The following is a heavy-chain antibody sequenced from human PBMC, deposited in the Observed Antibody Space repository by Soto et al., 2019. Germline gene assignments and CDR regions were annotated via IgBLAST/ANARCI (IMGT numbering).Heavy chain of an antibody. D-gene: IGHD7-27*01. Sequence: PSETLSLTCAVYGESFSGYYWSWIRQPPGKGLEWIGEINRSRSTNHNPSLKSRVTISVDTSKNQFSLKLNSVTAADTAVYYCARGWVGTRSHYFRFWGQGTLVTVSS. CDR3: ARGWVGTRSHYFRF. V-gene: IGHV4-34*01. CDR2: INRSRST. CDR1: GESFSGYY. J-gene: IGHJ4*02.